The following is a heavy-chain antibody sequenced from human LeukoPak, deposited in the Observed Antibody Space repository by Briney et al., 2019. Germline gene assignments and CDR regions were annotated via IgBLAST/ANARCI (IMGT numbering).Heavy chain of an antibody. J-gene: IGHJ2*01. CDR3: ARQGGGFWYFDL. CDR1: GGSISSYY. CDR2: IYYSGST. V-gene: IGHV4-59*08. Sequence: SETLSLTCTVSGGSISSYYWSWIRQPPGKGLEWIGYIYYSGSTNYNPSLKSRVTISVDTSKNQLSLRLSSVTAADTAVYYCARQGGGFWYFDLWGRGTLVTVSS. D-gene: IGHD6-25*01.